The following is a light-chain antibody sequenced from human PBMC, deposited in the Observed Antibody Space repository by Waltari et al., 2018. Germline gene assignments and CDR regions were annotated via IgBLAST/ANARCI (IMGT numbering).Light chain of an antibody. J-gene: IGKJ1*01. CDR1: QTVGSSS. V-gene: IGKV3-20*01. CDR3: QQHGTLPAT. Sequence: EIVLTQSPGTASLSPGERVTLSCRASQTVGSSSLAWYQQKPGQAPRLVIYRASRRATGIPDSFSGRGSGTDFSLTFSRLEPEDFAVYYCQQHGTLPATFGQGTKVEIK. CDR2: RAS.